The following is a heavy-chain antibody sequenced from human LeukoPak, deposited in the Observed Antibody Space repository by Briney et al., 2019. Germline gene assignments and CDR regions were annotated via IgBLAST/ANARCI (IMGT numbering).Heavy chain of an antibody. CDR3: ARGDYPPSPFDP. CDR1: GGSFSGYY. V-gene: IGHV4-34*01. CDR2: INHSGST. J-gene: IGHJ5*02. Sequence: SETLSLTCAVYGGSFSGYYWSWIRQPPGKGLEWIGEINHSGSTNYNPSLKSRVTISVDTSKNQFSLKLSSVTAADTAVYYCARGDYPPSPFDPWGQGTLVTVSS. D-gene: IGHD4-11*01.